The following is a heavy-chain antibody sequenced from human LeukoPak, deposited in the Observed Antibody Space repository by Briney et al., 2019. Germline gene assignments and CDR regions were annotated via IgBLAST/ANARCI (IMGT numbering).Heavy chain of an antibody. J-gene: IGHJ4*02. CDR3: ARDCSYDSSGYPDY. CDR1: GFDFKTYA. V-gene: IGHV3-23*01. CDR2: ISGRGDKT. D-gene: IGHD3-22*01. Sequence: GGSLRLSCAASGFDFKTYAMNWVRQAPGKGLEWVSGISGRGDKTYYADSVKGRFTISRDNSRNTLYLQMNSLRAEDTAVYYCARDCSYDSSGYPDYWGQGTLVTVSS.